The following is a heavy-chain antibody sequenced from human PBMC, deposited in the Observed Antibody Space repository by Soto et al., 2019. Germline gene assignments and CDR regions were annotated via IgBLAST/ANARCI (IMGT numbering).Heavy chain of an antibody. D-gene: IGHD3-22*01. J-gene: IGHJ4*02. CDR3: AREPKAKGYYYDSSAFDY. Sequence: SETLSLTCTVSGGSISSGGYYWSWIRQHPGKGLEWIGYIYYSGSTYYNPSLKSRVTISVDTSKNQFSLKLSSVTAADTAVYYCAREPKAKGYYYDSSAFDYWGQGALVTVSS. CDR1: GGSISSGGYY. V-gene: IGHV4-31*03. CDR2: IYYSGST.